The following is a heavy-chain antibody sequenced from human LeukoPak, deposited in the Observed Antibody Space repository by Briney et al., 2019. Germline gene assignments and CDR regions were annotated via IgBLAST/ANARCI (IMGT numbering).Heavy chain of an antibody. V-gene: IGHV3-30-3*01. Sequence: PGRSLRLSCAASGFTLSNYAMHWVRQAPGKGLEWVAVISYDASNKYYADSVKGRFTISRDNSKNTLYLQMNSLRSEDTAVYYCARDDYGDYGLLDFWGQGTLVTVSS. D-gene: IGHD4-17*01. CDR2: ISYDASNK. CDR3: ARDDYGDYGLLDF. CDR1: GFTLSNYA. J-gene: IGHJ4*02.